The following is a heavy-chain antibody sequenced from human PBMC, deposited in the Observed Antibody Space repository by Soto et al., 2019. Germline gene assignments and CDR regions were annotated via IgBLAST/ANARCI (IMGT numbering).Heavy chain of an antibody. J-gene: IGHJ5*02. Sequence: QVQVVQYGAEVNKPGAAVKVSCKAPSYIFTAYFMHWVRQAPGQGLECMGWINPNNGATHYGRIFQGKVTMTRDKSLSTAYMELSSLRSDDTAVYYCASHDPGARFDPWGQGTLVLVSS. CDR3: ASHDPGARFDP. CDR1: SYIFTAYF. V-gene: IGHV1-2*02. D-gene: IGHD1-1*01. CDR2: INPNNGAT.